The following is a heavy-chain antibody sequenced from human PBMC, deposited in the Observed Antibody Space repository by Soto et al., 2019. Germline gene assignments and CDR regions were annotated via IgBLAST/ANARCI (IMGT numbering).Heavy chain of an antibody. Sequence: PGGSLRLSCAASGFTFSNYAMSWVRQAPGKGLEWVSSISGSGGSTHYADSVKGRFTISRDNSKNILYLQMNSLRAEDTAVYYCAKDPWALGSASPDYWGRGTLVTVSS. J-gene: IGHJ4*02. CDR2: ISGSGGST. V-gene: IGHV3-23*01. CDR1: GFTFSNYA. D-gene: IGHD2-2*01. CDR3: AKDPWALGSASPDY.